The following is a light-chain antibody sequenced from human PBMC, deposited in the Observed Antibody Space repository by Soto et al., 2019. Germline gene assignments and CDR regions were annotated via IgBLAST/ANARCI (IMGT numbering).Light chain of an antibody. CDR2: LGS. Sequence: DIVMTQSPLSLPVTPGEPASISCRSSQSLLHRNGYNYLDWYLQKPGQSPQLLICLGSNRASGVPDRFSGSGSGTDFTLKISRVEAEDVGVYYCMQALHTFTFGQGTRLEIK. V-gene: IGKV2-28*01. CDR3: MQALHTFT. CDR1: QSLLHRNGYNY. J-gene: IGKJ5*01.